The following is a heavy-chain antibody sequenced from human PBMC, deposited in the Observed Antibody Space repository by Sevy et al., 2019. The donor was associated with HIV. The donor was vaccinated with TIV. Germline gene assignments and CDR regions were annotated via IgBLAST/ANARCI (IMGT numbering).Heavy chain of an antibody. D-gene: IGHD3-9*01. V-gene: IGHV4-38-2*01. CDR3: SSFGLLFNISWVVFDI. Sequence: SETLSLTCAVSAYSVSSAYSWGWIRQPPGTGLEWIGNIYQSGNTYYNPSLKSRVTISVDTSNNQFSLRLTSVTAADTAGYNCSSFGLLFNISWVVFDIYAQGRMVTV. CDR1: AYSVSSAYS. CDR2: IYQSGNT. J-gene: IGHJ3*02.